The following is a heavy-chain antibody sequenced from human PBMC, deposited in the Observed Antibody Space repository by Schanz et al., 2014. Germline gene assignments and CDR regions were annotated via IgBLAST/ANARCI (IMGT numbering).Heavy chain of an antibody. D-gene: IGHD4-17*01. J-gene: IGHJ4*02. CDR2: IYYRGNT. CDR3: ARRIWDGDYYYFDD. Sequence: QVQLQESGPGLVKPSETLSLTCTVSGGSISSYYWSWIRQPPGKGLEWIGFIYYRGNTNYNPSLPSGGTISVDTSKNKFPLKLSSVTAADTAVYYCARRIWDGDYYYFDDWGQGTLVTVSS. CDR1: GGSISSYY. V-gene: IGHV4-59*08.